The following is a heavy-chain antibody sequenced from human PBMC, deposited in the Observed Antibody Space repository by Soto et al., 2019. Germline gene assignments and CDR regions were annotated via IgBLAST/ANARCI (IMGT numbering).Heavy chain of an antibody. CDR3: ARDAGSSSWYPYYYYYMDV. CDR2: RKQDGSEK. CDR1: GFTFSSYW. V-gene: IGHV3-7*01. Sequence: EVQLVESGGGLVQPGGSLRLSCAASGFTFSSYWMSWVRQAPGKGLEWVANRKQDGSEKYYVDSVKGRFTISRDNAKNSLYLQMNSLRAEDTAVYYCARDAGSSSWYPYYYYYMDVWGKGTTVTVSS. D-gene: IGHD6-13*01. J-gene: IGHJ6*03.